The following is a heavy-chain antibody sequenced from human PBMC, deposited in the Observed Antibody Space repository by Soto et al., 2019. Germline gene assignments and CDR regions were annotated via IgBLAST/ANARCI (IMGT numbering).Heavy chain of an antibody. CDR1: GFTFSSCS. J-gene: IGHJ4*02. Sequence: GGSLRLSCASSGFTFSSCSMNWVRQAPGKGLEWVSFISGSGDTKYYADSVKGRFTISRDNAKNSLYLQMSSLTDEDTAVYYCAKYCSSDVCFDYWGQGTLVTVS. CDR3: AKYCSSDVCFDY. D-gene: IGHD2-8*01. CDR2: ISGSGDTK. V-gene: IGHV3-48*02.